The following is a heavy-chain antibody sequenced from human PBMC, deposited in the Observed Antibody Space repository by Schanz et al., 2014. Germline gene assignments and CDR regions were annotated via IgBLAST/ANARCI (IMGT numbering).Heavy chain of an antibody. Sequence: EVQLVESGGGLIQPGGSLRLSCVASGFTVSSNYMSWVRQAPGKGLEWVSVIYSDGRTYYGDSVKGRFTISRDNSKNTLYLQMNSLRGEDTAVYYCAKRVVVPTTSYYFDYWGQGTLVTVSS. J-gene: IGHJ4*02. D-gene: IGHD2-15*01. CDR2: IYSDGRT. CDR3: AKRVVVPTTSYYFDY. CDR1: GFTVSSNY. V-gene: IGHV3-53*01.